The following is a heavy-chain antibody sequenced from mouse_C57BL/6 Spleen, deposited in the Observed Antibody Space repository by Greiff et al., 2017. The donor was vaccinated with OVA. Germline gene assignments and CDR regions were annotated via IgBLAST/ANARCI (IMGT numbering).Heavy chain of an antibody. CDR3: ARSAQALFAY. V-gene: IGHV1-50*01. J-gene: IGHJ3*01. CDR2: IDPSDSYT. Sequence: QVQLQQPGAELVKPGASVKLSCKASGYTFTSYWMQWVKQRPGQGLEWIGEIDPSDSYTNYNQKFKGKATLTVDTSSSTAYMQLSSLTSEDSAVYYCARSAQALFAYWGQGTLVTVSA. D-gene: IGHD3-2*02. CDR1: GYTFTSYW.